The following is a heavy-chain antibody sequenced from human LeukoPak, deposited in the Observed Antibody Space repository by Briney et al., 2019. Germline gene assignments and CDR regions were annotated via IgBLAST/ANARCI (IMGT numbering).Heavy chain of an antibody. CDR2: ISNSSRYI. CDR3: ARDYYDSSGHYYVDY. Sequence: GGSLILSCAASGFTFSSYTMNWVRQAPGKGLEWVSSISNSSRYINYADSVKGRLTISRDNAKNSLYLQMNSLRDEDTAVYYCARDYYDSSGHYYVDYWGQGTLVTVSS. J-gene: IGHJ4*02. V-gene: IGHV3-21*01. CDR1: GFTFSSYT. D-gene: IGHD3-22*01.